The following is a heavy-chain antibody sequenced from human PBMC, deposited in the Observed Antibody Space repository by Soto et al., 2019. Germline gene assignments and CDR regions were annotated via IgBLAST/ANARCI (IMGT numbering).Heavy chain of an antibody. CDR3: AREGVAPYYYYGMDV. V-gene: IGHV1-18*01. Sequence: QVQLVQSGAEVKKPGASVKVSCKASGYTFTRSGISWVRQAPGQGPEWMGGISSYNGDTNYAQTFQGRVTMTTDTSASTAYMELRSLRSDATAVYYCAREGVAPYYYYGMDVWGQGTPVTVSS. CDR1: GYTFTRSG. J-gene: IGHJ6*02. D-gene: IGHD5-12*01. CDR2: ISSYNGDT.